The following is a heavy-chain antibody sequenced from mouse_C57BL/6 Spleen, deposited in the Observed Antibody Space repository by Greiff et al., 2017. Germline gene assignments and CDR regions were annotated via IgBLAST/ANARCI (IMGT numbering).Heavy chain of an antibody. J-gene: IGHJ2*01. Sequence: QVQLQQPGAELVKPGASVKLSCKASGYTFTSYWMHWVKQRPGQGLEWIGMIHPNSGSTNYNEKFKSKATLTVDKSSSTAYMQLSSLTSEDSAVYYCARRTGTGDFDYWGQGTTLTVSS. V-gene: IGHV1-64*01. CDR1: GYTFTSYW. CDR2: IHPNSGST. CDR3: ARRTGTGDFDY. D-gene: IGHD4-1*01.